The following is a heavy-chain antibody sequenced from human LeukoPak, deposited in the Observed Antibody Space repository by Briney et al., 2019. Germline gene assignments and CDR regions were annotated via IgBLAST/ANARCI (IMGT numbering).Heavy chain of an antibody. J-gene: IGHJ4*02. CDR1: GFTVSNNY. CDR2: IYSGGNT. Sequence: HSGGSPRLSCAASGFTVSNNYMSWVRQAPGKGPEWVSVIYSGGNTYYADSVRGRFTISRDNSKNTLYLQMNSLRAEDTAVYYCARESGLYGSGSRYWGQGTLVTVSS. V-gene: IGHV3-53*01. D-gene: IGHD3-10*01. CDR3: ARESGLYGSGSRY.